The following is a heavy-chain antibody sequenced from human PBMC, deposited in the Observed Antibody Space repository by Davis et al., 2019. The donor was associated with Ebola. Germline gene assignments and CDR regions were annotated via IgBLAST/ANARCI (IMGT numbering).Heavy chain of an antibody. D-gene: IGHD1-20*01. CDR3: ASLRRTITGMDDGFDV. CDR2: IYPGDSDT. J-gene: IGHJ3*01. CDR1: GYRFTSYW. V-gene: IGHV5-51*01. Sequence: GESLKISCEGSGYRFTSYWIAWVRQMPGKGLEWMGIIYPGDSDTRYSPSFLGQVTISADKSTRTAYLQWGRLKASDTAMYYCASLRRTITGMDDGFDVWGQGTMVTVSS.